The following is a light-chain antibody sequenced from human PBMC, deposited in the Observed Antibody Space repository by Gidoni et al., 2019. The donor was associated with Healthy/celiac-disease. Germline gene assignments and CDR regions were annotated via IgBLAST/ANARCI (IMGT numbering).Light chain of an antibody. CDR2: GNR. CDR1: SSNIGAGYD. Sequence: QSVLTQPPSVSGAPGQRVTIPCTGSSSNIGAGYDVHWYQQLPGTAHKLLIYGNRNRPSGVPDRFSGSKSGTSASLAITGLQAEDEADYYCQSYDSSLSGLYVFGTGTKVTVL. CDR3: QSYDSSLSGLYV. V-gene: IGLV1-40*01. J-gene: IGLJ1*01.